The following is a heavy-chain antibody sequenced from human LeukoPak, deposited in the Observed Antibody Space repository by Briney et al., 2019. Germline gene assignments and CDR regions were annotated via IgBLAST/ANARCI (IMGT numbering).Heavy chain of an antibody. CDR1: GGTFSSYA. CDR2: IIPIFGTA. Sequence: SVKVSCKASGGTFSSYAISWVRQAPGQGLEWMGGIIPIFGTANYAQKFQGRVTITADESTSTAYMELSSLRSEDTAVYYCARDSSSFLRRYYYYGMDVWGQGTTVTVSS. CDR3: ARDSSSFLRRYYYYGMDV. D-gene: IGHD6-6*01. J-gene: IGHJ6*02. V-gene: IGHV1-69*13.